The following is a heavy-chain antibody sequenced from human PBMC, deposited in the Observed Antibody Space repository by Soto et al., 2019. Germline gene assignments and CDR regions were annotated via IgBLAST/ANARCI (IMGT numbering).Heavy chain of an antibody. CDR3: AREGLGIQLWSYFDY. CDR2: ISSSSSTI. D-gene: IGHD5-18*01. V-gene: IGHV3-48*02. Sequence: VQLVESGGGLVQPGGSLRLSCAASGFTFSSYSMNWVRQAPGKGLEWVSYISSSSSTIYYADSVKGRFTISRDNAKNSLYLQMNSLRDEDTAVYYCAREGLGIQLWSYFDYWGQGTLVTVSS. J-gene: IGHJ4*02. CDR1: GFTFSSYS.